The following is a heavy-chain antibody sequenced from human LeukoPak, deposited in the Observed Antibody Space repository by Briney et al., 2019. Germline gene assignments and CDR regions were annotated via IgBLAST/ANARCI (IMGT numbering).Heavy chain of an antibody. D-gene: IGHD2-2*01. CDR3: AKGASSKPFDY. J-gene: IGHJ4*02. CDR1: GFTFSNYA. Sequence: PGGSLRLSCAASGFTFSNYAMSWVRQAPGKGLEWVSSISGNGVYTYYADSVKGRFTISRDNSKNTLYLQMNSLGAEDTAVYHCAKGASSKPFDYWSQGTLVTVSS. CDR2: ISGNGVYT. V-gene: IGHV3-23*01.